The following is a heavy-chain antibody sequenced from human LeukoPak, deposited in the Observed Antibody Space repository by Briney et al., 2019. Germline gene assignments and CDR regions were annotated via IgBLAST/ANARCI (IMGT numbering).Heavy chain of an antibody. J-gene: IGHJ1*01. CDR3: ARRRYYDTTGYLD. V-gene: IGHV4-39*01. CDR1: GGSVSSSSYY. Sequence: SETLSLTCTISGGSVSSSSYYWGWIRQPPWKGLEWFGDIYYNGNTYYNASLKSRVSISVDKSNNQFSLKLTSVTAADTAVYYCARRRYYDTTGYLDWGQGTLVTVFS. CDR2: IYYNGNT. D-gene: IGHD3-22*01.